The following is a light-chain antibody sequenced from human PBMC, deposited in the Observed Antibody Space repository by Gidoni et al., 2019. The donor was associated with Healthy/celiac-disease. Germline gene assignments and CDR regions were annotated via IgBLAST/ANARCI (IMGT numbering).Light chain of an antibody. Sequence: QSVLTQPPSVSGAPGQRVTISCTGSSSTIGAGYDVHWYQQLPGTAPKLLIYGNSKRPSGVPDRFSGSKSGTSASLAITGLQAEDEADYYCQSYDSSRSGWVFGGGTKLTVL. CDR2: GNS. J-gene: IGLJ3*02. CDR1: SSTIGAGYD. CDR3: QSYDSSRSGWV. V-gene: IGLV1-40*01.